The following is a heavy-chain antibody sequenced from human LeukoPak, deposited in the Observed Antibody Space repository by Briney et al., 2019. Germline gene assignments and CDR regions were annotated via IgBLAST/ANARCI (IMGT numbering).Heavy chain of an antibody. Sequence: ASEKVSCKASGGTFSSYAISWVRQAPGQGLEWMGGIIPIFGTANYAQKFQGRVTITTDESTSTAYMELSSLRSEDTAVYYCARVVHDSSGYYRTWYFDLWGRGTLVTVSS. CDR1: GGTFSSYA. D-gene: IGHD3-22*01. CDR2: IIPIFGTA. V-gene: IGHV1-69*05. J-gene: IGHJ2*01. CDR3: ARVVHDSSGYYRTWYFDL.